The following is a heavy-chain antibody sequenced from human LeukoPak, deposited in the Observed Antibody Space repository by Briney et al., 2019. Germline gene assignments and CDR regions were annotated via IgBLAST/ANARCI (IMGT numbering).Heavy chain of an antibody. Sequence: PGGSLRLSCAASGFTFSNAWMSWVRQAPGKGLEWVGRIKSKTDGGTTDYAAPVKGRFTISRDDSKNTLYLQMNSLKTEDTAVYYCTTERVVVVAAIHLNYYYYYYMDVWGKGTTVTVSS. J-gene: IGHJ6*03. V-gene: IGHV3-15*01. CDR1: GFTFSNAW. CDR3: TTERVVVVAAIHLNYYYYYYMDV. D-gene: IGHD2-15*01. CDR2: IKSKTDGGTT.